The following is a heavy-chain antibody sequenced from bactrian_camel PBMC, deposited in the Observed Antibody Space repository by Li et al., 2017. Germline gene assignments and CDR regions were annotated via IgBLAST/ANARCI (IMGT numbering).Heavy chain of an antibody. CDR3: AAGPHGGLLPSSAG. J-gene: IGHJ4*01. Sequence: HVQLVESGGGSAQAGGSLRLSCAPVGYIFATCGMGWFRQAPGKERELVSSINSDGSTYYADSVKGRFTISQDNAKTTVYLQMSSLKPEDTARYYCAAGPHGGLLPSSAGCGARGPRSPSP. CDR2: INSDGST. CDR1: GYIFATCG. V-gene: IGHV3S53*01.